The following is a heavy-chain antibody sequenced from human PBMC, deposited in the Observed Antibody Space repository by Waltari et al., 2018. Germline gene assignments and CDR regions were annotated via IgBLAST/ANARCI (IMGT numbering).Heavy chain of an antibody. Sequence: QVQLVQAGAEVKKPGASVKVSCKASGYTFTTLGIIWVRPAPGQGLEWMGWISAYNGNTNYAQKLQGRVTMTTDTSTSTAYMELRSLRSDDTAVYYCARGGRWLQLHAFDIWGQGTMVTVSS. V-gene: IGHV1-18*01. J-gene: IGHJ3*02. D-gene: IGHD5-12*01. CDR1: GYTFTTLG. CDR3: ARGGRWLQLHAFDI. CDR2: ISAYNGNT.